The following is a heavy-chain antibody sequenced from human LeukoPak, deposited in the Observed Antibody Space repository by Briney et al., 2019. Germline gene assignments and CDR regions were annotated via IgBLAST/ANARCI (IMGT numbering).Heavy chain of an antibody. J-gene: IGHJ4*02. CDR2: ISSSSSYI. V-gene: IGHV3-21*04. D-gene: IGHD1-26*01. CDR1: GFTFSSDS. CDR3: AKGWELPLYYFDY. Sequence: GGSLRLSCAASGFTFSSDSMNWVRQAPGKGLEWVSSISSSSSYIYYADSVKGRFTIDRDNAKNSLDLQMNSLRAEDTAVYYCAKGWELPLYYFDYWGQGTLVTVSS.